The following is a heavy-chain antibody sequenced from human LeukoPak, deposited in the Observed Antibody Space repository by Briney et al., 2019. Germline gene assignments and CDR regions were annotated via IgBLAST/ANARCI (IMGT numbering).Heavy chain of an antibody. CDR2: INPYSGDT. V-gene: IGHV1-2*02. CDR3: ARYWAEPAATDDAFDI. CDR1: VYTFTTYF. D-gene: IGHD2-15*01. Sequence: ASVKVSCKTSVYTFTTYFIHWVRQAPGQGLEWMGGINPYSGDTKYAQKFQGRVTMTRDTSISTAYMELSKLMSDDTAVYYCARYWAEPAATDDAFDIWGQGTMVVASS. J-gene: IGHJ3*02.